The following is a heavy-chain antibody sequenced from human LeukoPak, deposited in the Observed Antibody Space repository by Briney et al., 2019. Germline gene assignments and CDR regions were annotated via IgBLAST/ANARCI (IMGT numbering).Heavy chain of an antibody. CDR3: ARVAFWRGYY. J-gene: IGHJ4*02. Sequence: SETLSLTCAVYGGSFSGYYWSWIRQPPGKWLEWIGSIYHSGSTYYNPSLKSRVTISVDTSKNQFSLKLSSVTAADTAVYYCARVAFWRGYYWGQGTLVTVSS. CDR2: IYHSGST. CDR1: GGSFSGYY. D-gene: IGHD3-3*01. V-gene: IGHV4-34*01.